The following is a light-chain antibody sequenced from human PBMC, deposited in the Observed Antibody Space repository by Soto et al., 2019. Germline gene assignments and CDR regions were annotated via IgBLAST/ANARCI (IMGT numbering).Light chain of an antibody. J-gene: IGKJ2*01. V-gene: IGKV1-39*01. CDR3: QQSYSTPPS. Sequence: DIQMTQSPSSLSASVGDRVTITCRASQSISSYLNWYQQKPGKAPKLLIYAASSLQGGVPSRFSVSGSGTDFTLTISSLQPEDFATYYCQQSYSTPPSFGQGTKLEIK. CDR2: AAS. CDR1: QSISSY.